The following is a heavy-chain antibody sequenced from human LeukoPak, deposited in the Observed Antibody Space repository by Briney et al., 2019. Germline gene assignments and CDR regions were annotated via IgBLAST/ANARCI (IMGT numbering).Heavy chain of an antibody. Sequence: ASVNVSCKASGGTFSSYAISWVRQAPGQGLEWMGGIIPIFGTANYAQKFQGRVTITADESTSTAYMELSSLRSEDTAVYYCASPKKYYYDRHFDYWGQGTLVTVSS. CDR1: GGTFSSYA. J-gene: IGHJ4*02. V-gene: IGHV1-69*13. D-gene: IGHD3-22*01. CDR2: IIPIFGTA. CDR3: ASPKKYYYDRHFDY.